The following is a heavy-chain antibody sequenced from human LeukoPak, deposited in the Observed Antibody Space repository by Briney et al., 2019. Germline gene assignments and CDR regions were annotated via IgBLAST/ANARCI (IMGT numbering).Heavy chain of an antibody. Sequence: GASVKVSCKASGYTFTSYGISWVRQAPGQGLEWMGWISAYNGNTNYAQKLQGRVTMTTDTSTSTAYMELRSLRSDDTAVYYCARDWGYYDSSGYLGVFDIWGRGTMVTVSS. CDR3: ARDWGYYDSSGYLGVFDI. J-gene: IGHJ3*02. CDR1: GYTFTSYG. D-gene: IGHD3-22*01. V-gene: IGHV1-18*01. CDR2: ISAYNGNT.